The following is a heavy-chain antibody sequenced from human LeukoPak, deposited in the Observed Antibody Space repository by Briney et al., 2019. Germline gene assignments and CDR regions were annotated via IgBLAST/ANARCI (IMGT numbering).Heavy chain of an antibody. CDR1: GFTFSSYA. V-gene: IGHV3-30-3*01. D-gene: IGHD3-22*01. J-gene: IGHJ4*02. CDR2: ISYDVSNK. Sequence: GGSLRLSCAASGFTFSSYAMHWVRQAPGKGLEWVAVISYDVSNKNYADSVKGRFTISRDNSKNTLYLQMNSLRAEDTAVYYCARDIDSSGYQIDDYWGQGTLVTVSS. CDR3: ARDIDSSGYQIDDY.